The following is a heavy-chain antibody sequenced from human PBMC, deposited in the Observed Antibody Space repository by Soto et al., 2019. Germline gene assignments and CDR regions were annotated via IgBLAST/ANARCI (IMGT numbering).Heavy chain of an antibody. J-gene: IGHJ6*02. Sequence: QVQLQESGSGLVKPSQSLSLTCTVSGVSLNTADTWWSWIRQSPGKGLEFIGYYHSGGSTYYDASLRSLVIISAHTSNRQFSLQLSSVTVADTAVYFCVRSRQMESGNDYGLDVWGQGTTVTVSS. CDR2: YHSGGST. D-gene: IGHD1-1*01. V-gene: IGHV4-30-4*01. CDR1: GVSLNTADTW. CDR3: VRSRQMESGNDYGLDV.